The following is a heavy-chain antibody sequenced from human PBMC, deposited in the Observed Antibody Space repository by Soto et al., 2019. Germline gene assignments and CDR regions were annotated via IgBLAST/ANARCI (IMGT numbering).Heavy chain of an antibody. J-gene: IGHJ6*02. CDR2: INWNGGST. V-gene: IGHV3-20*04. CDR3: ARHLYGSGSYSRRAYYYYGMDV. CDR1: GFTFDDYG. Sequence: PGGSLRLSCAASGFTFDDYGMSWVRQAPGKGLEWVSGINWNGGSTGYADSVKGRFTISRDNAKNSLYLQMNSLRAEDTALYYCARHLYGSGSYSRRAYYYYGMDVWGQGTTVTVSS. D-gene: IGHD3-10*01.